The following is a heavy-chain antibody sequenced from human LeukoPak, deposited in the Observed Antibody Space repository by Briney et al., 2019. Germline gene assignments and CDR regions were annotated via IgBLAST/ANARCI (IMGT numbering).Heavy chain of an antibody. CDR2: IYYSGST. CDR1: GGSISSSSYY. D-gene: IGHD2-15*01. V-gene: IGHV4-39*07. CDR3: ARDVGYCSGGSCYRGDGFDY. J-gene: IGHJ4*02. Sequence: PSETLSLTCTVSGGSISSSSYYWGWIRQPPGKGLEWIGSIYYSGSTYYNPSLKSRVTISVDTSKNQFSLKLSSVTAADTAVYYCARDVGYCSGGSCYRGDGFDYWGQGTLVTVSS.